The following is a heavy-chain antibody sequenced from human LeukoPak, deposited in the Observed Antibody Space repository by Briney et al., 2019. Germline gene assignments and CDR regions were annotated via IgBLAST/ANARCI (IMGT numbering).Heavy chain of an antibody. CDR3: ARARHWFSDAFDI. Sequence: PGGSLRLSCAASGFTFSTYDMHWVRQATGKGLEWVSGIGTAYDTHYPDSVKGRFTISRENAKNSFYLQMNSLTVGDTAVYYCARARHWFSDAFDIWGQGTMVTVSS. CDR1: GFTFSTYD. D-gene: IGHD3-9*01. J-gene: IGHJ3*02. V-gene: IGHV3-13*01. CDR2: IGTAYDT.